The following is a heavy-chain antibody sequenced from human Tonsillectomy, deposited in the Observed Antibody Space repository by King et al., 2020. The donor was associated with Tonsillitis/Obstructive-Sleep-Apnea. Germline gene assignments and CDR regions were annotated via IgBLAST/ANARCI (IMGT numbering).Heavy chain of an antibody. CDR3: AHSGHCNSISCYNWFDP. D-gene: IGHD2-2*01. CDR1: GFSLSTSGVG. V-gene: IGHV2-5*02. J-gene: IGHJ5*02. CDR2: IYWDDDK. Sequence: TLKESGPTLVKPTQTLTLTCTFSGFSLSTSGVGVGWIRQPPGKALEWLALIYWDDDKRYSPSLKSRLSITKDTSKKQVVLTMTNMDPVDTATYYCAHSGHCNSISCYNWFDPWGQGTLVTVSS.